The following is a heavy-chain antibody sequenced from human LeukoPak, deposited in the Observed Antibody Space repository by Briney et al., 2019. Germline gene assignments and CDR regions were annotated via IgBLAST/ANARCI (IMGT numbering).Heavy chain of an antibody. CDR2: ISYDGSSK. D-gene: IGHD6-13*01. V-gene: IGHV3-30*18. Sequence: PGGSLRLSCAASGFTFSSYGMHWVRQAPGKGLEWVAVISYDGSSKYYADSVKGRFTISRDNSKSTLYLQMNSLRAEDTAVYYCAKSFPYSSSWYIRLVDYWGQGTLVTVSS. CDR1: GFTFSSYG. J-gene: IGHJ4*02. CDR3: AKSFPYSSSWYIRLVDY.